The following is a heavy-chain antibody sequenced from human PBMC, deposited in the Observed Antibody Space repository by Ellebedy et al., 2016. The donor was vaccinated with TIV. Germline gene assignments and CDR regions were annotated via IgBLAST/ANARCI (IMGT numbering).Heavy chain of an antibody. CDR1: GFTFSNFW. Sequence: GGSLRLSXAASGFTFSNFWMSWVRQAPGKGLEYVASIKQDGNEKYYVDSVKGRFTISRDNAKNSLYLQMNSLRAEDTAVYYCARAYQMPLGQCFQHWGQGTLVTVSS. V-gene: IGHV3-7*01. D-gene: IGHD2-2*01. J-gene: IGHJ1*01. CDR2: IKQDGNEK. CDR3: ARAYQMPLGQCFQH.